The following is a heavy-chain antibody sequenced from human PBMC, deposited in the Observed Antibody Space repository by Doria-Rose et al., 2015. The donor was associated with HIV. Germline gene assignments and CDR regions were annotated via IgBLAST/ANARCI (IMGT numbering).Heavy chain of an antibody. CDR2: IFSDDER. J-gene: IGHJ4*02. CDR3: ARIKSSRWYHKYYVDF. Sequence: QESGPVLVKPTETLMLTCTVSGVSLSSPGMGVSWIRQPPGKALEWLANIFSDDERSHKTSMKIRLTIARGTSKSQVVLTMTDMAPVETATYYCARIKSSRWYHKYYVDFWGQGTLVIVSA. CDR1: GVSLSSPGMG. V-gene: IGHV2-26*01. D-gene: IGHD6-13*01.